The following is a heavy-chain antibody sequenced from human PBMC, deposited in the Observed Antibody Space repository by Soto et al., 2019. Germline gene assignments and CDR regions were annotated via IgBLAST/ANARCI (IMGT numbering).Heavy chain of an antibody. CDR3: ARGVSGWSPFDV. V-gene: IGHV1-2*04. J-gene: IGHJ4*02. Sequence: QVQLVQSGAELKKPGASVKVSCKASGYTFTDYYVHWLRQAPGQGLEWMGWINPKSGVTHYAQKFQGWVTLTRDTYVSTAYMELNRLKSDDTDVFFCARGVSGWSPFDVWGQGTLVTVSS. CDR1: GYTFTDYY. D-gene: IGHD6-19*01. CDR2: INPKSGVT.